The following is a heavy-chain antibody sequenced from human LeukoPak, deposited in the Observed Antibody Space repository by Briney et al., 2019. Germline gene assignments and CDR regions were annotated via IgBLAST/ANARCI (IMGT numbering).Heavy chain of an antibody. CDR3: ARDRDSSGWVTIFDY. D-gene: IGHD6-19*01. V-gene: IGHV4-4*07. CDR1: GGSISNYY. CDR2: IYTSGSI. Sequence: KPSETLSLTCTVSGGSISNYYWSWIRQPAGKGLEWIGRIYTSGSINYNPSLKSRVTMSIDTSKNQFSLKLSSVTAADTAVYYCARDRDSSGWVTIFDYWGQGTLVAVSS. J-gene: IGHJ4*02.